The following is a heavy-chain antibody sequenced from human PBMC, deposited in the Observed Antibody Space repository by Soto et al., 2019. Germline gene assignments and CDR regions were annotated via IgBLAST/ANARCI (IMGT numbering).Heavy chain of an antibody. CDR3: ARVITMVRGVIDWFDP. CDR1: GGSISSGDYY. J-gene: IGHJ5*02. CDR2: IYFSGST. D-gene: IGHD3-10*01. V-gene: IGHV4-30-4*01. Sequence: SETLSLTCTVSGGSISSGDYYWSWIGQPPGKGLEWIGYIYFSGSTYYNPSLKSRVTISVDTSKNQFSLKLSSVTAADTAVYYCARVITMVRGVIDWFDPWGQATLVTGSS.